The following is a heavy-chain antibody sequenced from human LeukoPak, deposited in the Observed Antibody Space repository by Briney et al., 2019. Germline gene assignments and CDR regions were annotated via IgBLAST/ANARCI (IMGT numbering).Heavy chain of an antibody. D-gene: IGHD6-19*01. CDR2: VYPGDSYT. CDR1: GYPFTTYW. Sequence: GESLKISCKGSGYPFTTYWIGWVRQMPGKGLEWMVVVYPGDSYTRYSPSFQGQVTISADKSISTAYLQWSSMKASDSAMYYCVRQGDGSGWLFHYWGQGTLVTVSS. CDR3: VRQGDGSGWLFHY. J-gene: IGHJ4*02. V-gene: IGHV5-51*01.